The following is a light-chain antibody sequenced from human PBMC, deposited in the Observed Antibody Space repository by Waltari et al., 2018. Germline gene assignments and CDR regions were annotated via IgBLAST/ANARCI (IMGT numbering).Light chain of an antibody. CDR2: AAS. CDR3: QNHERLPAT. Sequence: EVVLTQSPGTLSLSPGERATLSCRASQSGSKYLAWYQQRPGQPPRLRIYAASTRATGIPDRFSGSGSGTDFSLTISRLEPEDFAVYYCQNHERLPATFGQGTKVEIK. CDR1: QSGSKY. J-gene: IGKJ1*01. V-gene: IGKV3-20*01.